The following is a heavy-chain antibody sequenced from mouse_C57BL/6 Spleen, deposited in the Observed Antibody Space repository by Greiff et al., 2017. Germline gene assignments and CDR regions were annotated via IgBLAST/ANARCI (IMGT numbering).Heavy chain of an antibody. CDR1: GFTFSSYT. CDR2: ISGGGGNT. V-gene: IGHV5-9*01. Sequence: EVKLVESGGGLVKPGGSLKLSCAASGFTFSSYTMSWVRQTTEKRLEWVATISGGGGNTYYPDSVKGRFTLCRDKAKNTRYLQRSRLRSEDTALYYCARQGDDDDSFAYWGQGTLVTVSA. J-gene: IGHJ3*01. CDR3: ARQGDDDDSFAY. D-gene: IGHD2-4*01.